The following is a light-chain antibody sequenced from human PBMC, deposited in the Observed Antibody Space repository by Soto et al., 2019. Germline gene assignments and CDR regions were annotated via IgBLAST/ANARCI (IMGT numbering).Light chain of an antibody. V-gene: IGKV1-5*01. CDR3: HQYKSHSPT. CDR1: QSISSW. CDR2: DAS. Sequence: DLQMTQSPSTLSSSLGDSVTITCRASQSISSWLAWYQQKTGKSPKLLIYDASSLESGVPSRFSGSGSGTELNLTINRLQPDDFARYYCHQYKSHSPTCGQGTKVDIK. J-gene: IGKJ1*01.